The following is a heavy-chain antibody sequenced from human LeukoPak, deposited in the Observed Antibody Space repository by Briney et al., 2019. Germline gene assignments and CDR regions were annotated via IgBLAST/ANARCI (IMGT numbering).Heavy chain of an antibody. Sequence: SETLSLTCTVSGGSISSGDYYWSWIRQPPGKGLEWIGYIYYSGSTNYNPSLKSRVTISVDTSKNQFSLKLSSVTAADTAVYYCARVELAGDDAFDIWGQGTMVTVSS. CDR3: ARVELAGDDAFDI. D-gene: IGHD6-19*01. CDR2: IYYSGST. J-gene: IGHJ3*02. CDR1: GGSISSGDYY. V-gene: IGHV4-61*08.